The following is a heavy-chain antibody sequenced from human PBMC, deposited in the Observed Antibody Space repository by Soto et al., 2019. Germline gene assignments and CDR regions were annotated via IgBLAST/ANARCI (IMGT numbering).Heavy chain of an antibody. Sequence: ASVKVSCKASGYTFTGYYMHWVRQAPVQGLEWMGWINPNSGGTNYAQKFQGWVTMTRDTSISTAYMELSRLRSDDTAVYYCARATYYYGSGRVGMDVWGQGTTVTVSS. CDR3: ARATYYYGSGRVGMDV. D-gene: IGHD3-10*01. J-gene: IGHJ6*02. V-gene: IGHV1-2*04. CDR2: INPNSGGT. CDR1: GYTFTGYY.